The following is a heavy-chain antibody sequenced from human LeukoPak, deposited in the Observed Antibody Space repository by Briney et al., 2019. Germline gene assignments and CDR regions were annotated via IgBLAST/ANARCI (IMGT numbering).Heavy chain of an antibody. D-gene: IGHD3-10*01. CDR2: ITSDGTNM. CDR3: AKLAKYFYGSETYYFFEH. Sequence: PGGSLRLSCAASGFIFSNYEMNWVRQAPGKGLEWVSYITSDGTNMYYADSVKGRFTISRDNAKNSLFLQMNSLRVEDTAVYYCAKLAKYFYGSETYYFFEHWGQGTPVTASS. CDR1: GFIFSNYE. V-gene: IGHV3-48*03. J-gene: IGHJ4*02.